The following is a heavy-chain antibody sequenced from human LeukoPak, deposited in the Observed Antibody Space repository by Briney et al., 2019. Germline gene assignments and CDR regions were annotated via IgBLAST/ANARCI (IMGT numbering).Heavy chain of an antibody. V-gene: IGHV3-21*01. Sequence: PGGSLRLSCAASGFTFSNYAMNWVRQAPGKGLEWVSSISSSSSYIYYADSVKGRFTISRDNAKNSLYLQMNSLRAEDTAVYYCARDLGRFGTPAPISDYWGQGTLVTVSS. CDR2: ISSSSSYI. D-gene: IGHD3-16*01. CDR3: ARDLGRFGTPAPISDY. CDR1: GFTFSNYA. J-gene: IGHJ4*02.